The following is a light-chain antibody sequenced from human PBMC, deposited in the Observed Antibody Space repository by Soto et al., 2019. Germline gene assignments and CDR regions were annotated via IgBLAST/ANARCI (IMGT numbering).Light chain of an antibody. J-gene: IGKJ5*01. Sequence: EIVLTQSPGTLSVSPGGRATLPCRSSQSVSSNLAWYQQKPGQAPRLLIYGASTRATGIPARFSGSGSGTEFTLTISSLQSEDFAVYYCQQYNNWPPITFGQGTRLEIK. CDR1: QSVSSN. CDR2: GAS. CDR3: QQYNNWPPIT. V-gene: IGKV3D-15*01.